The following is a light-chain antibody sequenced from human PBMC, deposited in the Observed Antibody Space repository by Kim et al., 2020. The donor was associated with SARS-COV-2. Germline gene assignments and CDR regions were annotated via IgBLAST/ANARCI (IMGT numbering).Light chain of an antibody. V-gene: IGKV2-30*01. CDR1: QSLVYSDGNTY. CDR3: MQGIHPIT. Sequence: DVVMTQSPLSLPVTLGQPASISCRSSQSLVYSDGNTYLTWFQQRPGQSPRRLIYKVSNRDSGVPDRFSGSGSGTDFTLKISRVEAEEVGVYYCMQGIHPITFGQGTRLEIK. CDR2: KVS. J-gene: IGKJ5*01.